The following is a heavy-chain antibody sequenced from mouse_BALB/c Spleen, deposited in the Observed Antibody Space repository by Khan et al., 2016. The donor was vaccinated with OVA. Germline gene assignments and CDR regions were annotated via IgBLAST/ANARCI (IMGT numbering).Heavy chain of an antibody. CDR2: INTETGEP. Sequence: QIQLVQSGPELKKPGETVKISCKASGYTFTDYSMHWVKQAPGKGLKWMGWINTETGEPTYADDFKGRFAFSLETSASTAYLQINNLKNEDTATYFSARWLLRGNYYAMDYWGQGTSVTVSS. J-gene: IGHJ4*01. V-gene: IGHV9-2-1*01. CDR1: GYTFTDYS. CDR3: ARWLLRGNYYAMDY. D-gene: IGHD2-3*01.